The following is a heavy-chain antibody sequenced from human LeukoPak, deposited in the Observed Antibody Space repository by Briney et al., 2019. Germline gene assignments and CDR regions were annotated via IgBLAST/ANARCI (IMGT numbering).Heavy chain of an antibody. CDR1: GFIFSSYS. Sequence: GGSLRLSCAASGFIFSSYSMDWVRQALGKGLEWVSSMSSSSSYIYYADSLKGRFTISRDNAKNSLYLQMNSLRAEDTAVYFCASSTSRAGGPGGHSFDYWGQGTLVTVSS. CDR3: ASSTSRAGGPGGHSFDY. J-gene: IGHJ4*02. V-gene: IGHV3-21*01. D-gene: IGHD2-2*01. CDR2: MSSSSSYI.